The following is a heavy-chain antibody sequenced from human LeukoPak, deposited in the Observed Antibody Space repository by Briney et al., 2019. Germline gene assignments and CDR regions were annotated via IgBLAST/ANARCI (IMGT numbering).Heavy chain of an antibody. D-gene: IGHD6-19*01. V-gene: IGHV3-33*06. CDR2: IWDDGGSQ. J-gene: IGHJ4*02. Sequence: GGSLRLSCAASGFTFSSYGMHWVRQAPGKGLEWVAVIWDDGGSQKYADSVKGRFTISRDNSKNMLYLQMNSLRAEDTAVYYCAKDQWNPDYWGQGTLVIVSS. CDR3: AKDQWNPDY. CDR1: GFTFSSYG.